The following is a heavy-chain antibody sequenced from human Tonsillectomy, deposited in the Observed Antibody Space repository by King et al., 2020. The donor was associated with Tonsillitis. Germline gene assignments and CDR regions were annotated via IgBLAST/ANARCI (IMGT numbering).Heavy chain of an antibody. CDR2: INHSGST. D-gene: IGHD3-3*01. CDR3: AASLYYDFWSGYNWFDP. CDR1: GGSFSGYY. J-gene: IGHJ5*02. V-gene: IGHV4-34*01. Sequence: VQLQQWGAGLLKPSETLSLTCAVYGGSFSGYYWSWIRQPPGKGLEWIGEINHSGSTDYNPSLKSRVTISVDTSKNQFSLKLSSVTAADTAVYYCAASLYYDFWSGYNWFDPWGQGTLVTVSS.